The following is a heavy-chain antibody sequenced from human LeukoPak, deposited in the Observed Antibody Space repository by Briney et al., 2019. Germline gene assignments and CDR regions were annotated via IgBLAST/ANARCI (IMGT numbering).Heavy chain of an antibody. Sequence: GSLRLSCAASGFTFSSYSMNWVRQAPGKGLEWVSSISGSTSYIFYADSVKGRFTISRDNAKNSLYLQMDSLRAEDTAVYYCARDYYSGSHFDYWGQGTLVTVSS. CDR2: ISGSTSYI. D-gene: IGHD1-26*01. CDR1: GFTFSSYS. J-gene: IGHJ4*02. CDR3: ARDYYSGSHFDY. V-gene: IGHV3-21*01.